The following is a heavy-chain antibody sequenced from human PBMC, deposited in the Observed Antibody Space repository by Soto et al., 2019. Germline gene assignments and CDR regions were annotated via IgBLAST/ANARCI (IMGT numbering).Heavy chain of an antibody. CDR3: ASHRGNTFGPYDD. Sequence: VQLQESGPGLVKPSGTLSLTCAVSGASISSGNWWSWVRQSPGKGLEWIGEIYHSGSTNHNPSLTSRVIISLDKSRNQFSLKLSSVTAADTAVYFCASHRGNTFGPYDDWGQGTQVTVSS. CDR1: GASISSGNW. D-gene: IGHD3-16*01. CDR2: IYHSGST. V-gene: IGHV4-4*02. J-gene: IGHJ4*01.